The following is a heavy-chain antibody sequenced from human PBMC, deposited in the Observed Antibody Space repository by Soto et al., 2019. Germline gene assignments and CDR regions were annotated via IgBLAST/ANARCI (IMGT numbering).Heavy chain of an antibody. CDR2: VYYSGST. D-gene: IGHD1-26*01. Sequence: SETLSLTCTVSGGSISSYYWTWIRQPPGMGLEWIGYVYYSGSTNYNPSLKSRVTISVDTSKNQSSLKLSSVSAADTAVYYCARAGVVGATMAFDIWGQGTMVTVSS. J-gene: IGHJ3*02. V-gene: IGHV4-59*01. CDR3: ARAGVVGATMAFDI. CDR1: GGSISSYY.